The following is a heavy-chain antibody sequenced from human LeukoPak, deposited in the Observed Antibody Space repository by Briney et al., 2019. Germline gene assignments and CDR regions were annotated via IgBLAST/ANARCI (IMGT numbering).Heavy chain of an antibody. CDR3: ATLWFGSGIDFDY. D-gene: IGHD3-10*01. CDR2: IRYDGSNK. CDR1: GFTFSSYG. Sequence: GGSLRLSCAASGFTFSSYGMHWVRQAPGKGLEWVAFIRYDGSNKYYGDSVKGRFTISRDNSKNTLYLEMNSLRAEDTAVYYCATLWFGSGIDFDYWGQGSLVTVSS. J-gene: IGHJ4*02. V-gene: IGHV3-30*02.